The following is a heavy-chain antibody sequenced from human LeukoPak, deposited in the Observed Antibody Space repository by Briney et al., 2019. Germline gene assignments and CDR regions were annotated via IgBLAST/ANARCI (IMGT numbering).Heavy chain of an antibody. D-gene: IGHD6-6*01. CDR1: GYTFTSYY. J-gene: IGHJ4*02. V-gene: IGHV1-46*01. CDR2: INPSGGST. CDR3: AREAYSSSGIDY. Sequence: ASVKVSCKASGYTFTSYYMHWVQQAPGQGLEWMGIINPSGGSTSYAQKFQGRVTMTRDMSTSTVYMELSGLRSEDTAVYYCAREAYSSSGIDYWGQGTLVTVSS.